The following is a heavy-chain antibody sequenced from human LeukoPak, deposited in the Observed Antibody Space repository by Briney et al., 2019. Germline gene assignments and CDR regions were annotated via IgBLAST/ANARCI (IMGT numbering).Heavy chain of an antibody. Sequence: VASVKVSCTASGYTLTELSMHWVRQAPGKGLEWMGGINPEDGETIYAQKFQGRFTMSKDTSTNTAYMELSSLRSEDTAVYYCARAGQLIYYRVDYWGEGALVVISS. D-gene: IGHD2-2*02. V-gene: IGHV1-24*01. CDR3: ARAGQLIYYRVDY. J-gene: IGHJ4*02. CDR1: GYTLTELS. CDR2: INPEDGET.